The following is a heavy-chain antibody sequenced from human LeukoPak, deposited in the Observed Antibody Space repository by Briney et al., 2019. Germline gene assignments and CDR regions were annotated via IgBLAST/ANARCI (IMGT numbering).Heavy chain of an antibody. V-gene: IGHV3-30*02. D-gene: IGHD3-22*01. J-gene: IGHJ4*02. CDR1: GFTFRSYG. CDR3: AKGHLSSSDYYESSGLRY. CDR2: IRYDGSNK. Sequence: GGSLRLSCAASGFTFRSYGMHWVRQAPGQGLEWVAFIRYDGSNKYYADSVKGRFTISRDNPKNTLYVQMNSLRAEDTAVYYCAKGHLSSSDYYESSGLRYWGQGTLVTVSS.